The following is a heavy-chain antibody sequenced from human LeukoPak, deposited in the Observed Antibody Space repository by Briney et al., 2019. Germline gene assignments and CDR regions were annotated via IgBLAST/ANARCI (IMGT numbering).Heavy chain of an antibody. J-gene: IGHJ3*02. CDR1: GGSISSSSYY. CDR3: ARGGSGISNAFDI. Sequence: SETLSLTCTVSGGSISSSSYYWGWIRQPPGKGLEWIGSIYYSGSTNSNPSLKSRVTMSVDTSKNQFSLKLRSVTAADTAVYYCARGGSGISNAFDIWGQGTMVTVSS. CDR2: IYYSGST. V-gene: IGHV4-39*07. D-gene: IGHD3-10*01.